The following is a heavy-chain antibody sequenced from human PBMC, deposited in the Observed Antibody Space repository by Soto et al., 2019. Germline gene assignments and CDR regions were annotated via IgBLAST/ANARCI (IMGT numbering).Heavy chain of an antibody. CDR1: GGSISSSSYY. V-gene: IGHV4-39*01. CDR3: ARHVFETSSSWYLNWFDP. CDR2: IYYSGST. D-gene: IGHD6-13*01. Sequence: SETLSLTCTVSGGSISSSSYYWGWIRQPPGKGLEWIGSIYYSGSTYYNPSLKSRVTISVDTSKNQFSLKLSSVTAADTAVYYCARHVFETSSSWYLNWFDPWGQGTLVTVSS. J-gene: IGHJ5*02.